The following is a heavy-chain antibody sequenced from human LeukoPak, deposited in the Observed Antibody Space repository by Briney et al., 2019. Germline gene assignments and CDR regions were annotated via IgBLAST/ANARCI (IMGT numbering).Heavy chain of an antibody. CDR3: ARDTVAGTGDYYYMAV. CDR1: GFTVSSNY. CDR2: IYSGGST. V-gene: IGHV3-53*01. D-gene: IGHD6-19*01. J-gene: IGHJ6*03. Sequence: GGSLRLSCATSGFTVSSNYMSWVRQAPGKGLEWVSGIYSGGSTYYADSVKGRFTISRDNSKNTLSLQMNTLRAEDTAVYYCARDTVAGTGDYYYMAVWGKGTTVTVSS.